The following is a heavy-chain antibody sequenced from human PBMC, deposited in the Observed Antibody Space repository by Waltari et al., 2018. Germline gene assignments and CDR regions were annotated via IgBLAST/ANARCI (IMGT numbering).Heavy chain of an antibody. CDR1: GYTFTSYA. Sequence: QVQLVQSGAEVKKPGASVKVSCKASGYTFTSYAMHWVRQAPGQRLEWMGWINAGNGNTKYSQKFQGRVTITRDTSASTAYMELSSLRSEDTAVYYCARPHRGGYYREDYWGQGTLVTVSS. CDR2: INAGNGNT. D-gene: IGHD1-26*01. J-gene: IGHJ4*02. V-gene: IGHV1-3*01. CDR3: ARPHRGGYYREDY.